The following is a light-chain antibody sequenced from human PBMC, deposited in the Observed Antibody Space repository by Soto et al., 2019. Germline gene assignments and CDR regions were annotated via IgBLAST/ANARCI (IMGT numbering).Light chain of an antibody. J-gene: IGKJ4*01. CDR3: QQRSNWPST. Sequence: EIVLTQSPATLSLSPGERATLSCRASQSVIGYLAWYQQKPGQAPRLLMYDASNRATGIPARFSGSGSGTDFTLTISSLEPEDFAVYYCQQRSNWPSTFGGGTKVEIK. V-gene: IGKV3-11*01. CDR2: DAS. CDR1: QSVIGY.